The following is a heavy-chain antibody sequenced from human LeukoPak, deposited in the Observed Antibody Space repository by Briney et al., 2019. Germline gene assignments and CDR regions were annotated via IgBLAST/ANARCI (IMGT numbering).Heavy chain of an antibody. Sequence: GASVKVSCKASGYTFTGYYMHWMRQAPGQGLEWMGRINPNSGGTNYAQKFQGRVTMTRDTSISTAYMELSRLRSDDTAVYYCARDPGHTAMVSNAFDIWGQGTMVTVSS. CDR1: GYTFTGYY. CDR3: ARDPGHTAMVSNAFDI. D-gene: IGHD5-18*01. J-gene: IGHJ3*02. V-gene: IGHV1-2*06. CDR2: INPNSGGT.